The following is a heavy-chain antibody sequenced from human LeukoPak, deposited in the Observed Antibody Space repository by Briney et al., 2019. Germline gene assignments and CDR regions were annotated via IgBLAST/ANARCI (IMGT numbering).Heavy chain of an antibody. D-gene: IGHD3-9*01. CDR2: LNPSNGNT. CDR3: ASGRFYDWLLSH. V-gene: IGHV1-8*01. J-gene: IGHJ4*02. CDR1: GYTFTTYD. Sequence: ASVRVSCKASGYTFTTYDINWVRQAPGQGLKWMGRLNPSNGNTDYAQNFRGRFTMTKDNSRNTAYMELDSLRSEDTAVYYCASGRFYDWLLSHWGQGTLVTVSS.